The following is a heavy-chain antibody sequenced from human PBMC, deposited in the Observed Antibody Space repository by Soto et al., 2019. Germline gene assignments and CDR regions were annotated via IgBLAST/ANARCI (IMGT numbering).Heavy chain of an antibody. Sequence: GGSLRLSCAASGFTFSSYAMSWVRQAPGKGLEWVSAISGSGGSTYYADSVKGRFTISRDNSKNTLYLQMNSLRAEDTVVYYCAKDHEGYSYGYFLFDYWGQGTLVTVSS. V-gene: IGHV3-23*01. CDR3: AKDHEGYSYGYFLFDY. J-gene: IGHJ4*02. CDR2: ISGSGGST. D-gene: IGHD5-18*01. CDR1: GFTFSSYA.